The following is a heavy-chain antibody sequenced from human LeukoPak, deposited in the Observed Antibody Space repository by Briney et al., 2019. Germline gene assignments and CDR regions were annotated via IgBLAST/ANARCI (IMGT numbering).Heavy chain of an antibody. CDR2: ISAYNGNT. Sequence: GASVKVSCKASGYTFTSYGISWVRQAPGQGLEWMGWISAYNGNTNYAQKLQGRVTMTTDTSTSTAYMELRSLRSDDTAVYYCARDPNPYDSSDLLDYWGQGTLVTVSS. J-gene: IGHJ4*02. D-gene: IGHD3-22*01. CDR1: GYTFTSYG. CDR3: ARDPNPYDSSDLLDY. V-gene: IGHV1-18*01.